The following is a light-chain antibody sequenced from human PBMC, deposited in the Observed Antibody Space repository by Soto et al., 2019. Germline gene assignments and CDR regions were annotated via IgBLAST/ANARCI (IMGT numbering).Light chain of an antibody. V-gene: IGLV2-14*01. J-gene: IGLJ1*01. CDR3: SSYTSSTNYV. CDR2: EVS. Sequence: QSMLTQPASVSGSPGQSLTISCTGTNIDIAPYNYVSWYQQHPGKAPKLIIYEVSYRPSGISNRFSGSKSGNTASLTISGLQAEDEADYYCSSYTSSTNYVFGTGTKATVL. CDR1: NIDIAPYNY.